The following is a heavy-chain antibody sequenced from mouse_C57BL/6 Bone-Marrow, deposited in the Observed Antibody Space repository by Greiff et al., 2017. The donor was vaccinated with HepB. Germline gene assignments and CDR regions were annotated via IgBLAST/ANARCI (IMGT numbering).Heavy chain of an antibody. CDR3: ARGVYGGYYAPFDY. D-gene: IGHD2-3*01. CDR2: INPGSGGT. Sequence: VQLQESGAELVRPGTSVKVSCKASGYAFTNYLIEWVKQRPGQGLEWIGVINPGSGGTNYNEKFKGKATLTADKSSSTAYMQLSSLTCEDSAVYFCARGVYGGYYAPFDYWGQGTTLTVSS. CDR1: GYAFTNYL. J-gene: IGHJ2*01. V-gene: IGHV1-54*01.